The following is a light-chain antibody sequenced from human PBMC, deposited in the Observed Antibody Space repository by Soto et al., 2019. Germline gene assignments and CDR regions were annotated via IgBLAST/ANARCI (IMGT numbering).Light chain of an antibody. CDR3: QQYAYSPPHS. V-gene: IGKV3-20*01. CDR1: QSVSSNY. Sequence: EIVLTQSPGTLSLSPGERATLSCRASQSVSSNYLAWYQQKPGQAPRLLIYGASSRATGIPDRFSGSGSGADFTLTISTLEPEDFAVYYCQQYAYSPPHSFGQGTKLEIK. CDR2: GAS. J-gene: IGKJ2*03.